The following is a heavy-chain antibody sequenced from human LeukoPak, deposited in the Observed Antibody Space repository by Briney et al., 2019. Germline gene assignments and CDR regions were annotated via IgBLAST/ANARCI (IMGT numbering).Heavy chain of an antibody. CDR2: IIPITGST. D-gene: IGHD3-10*01. CDR3: ARDTIWGRGSYLDV. Sequence: ASVKVSCKASGYTFTSHSIHWVRQAPGEGLEWMGIIIPITGSTNYAQKFQGTVTMTRDTSTSTVYMDLRSLRSEDTAVYYCARDTIWGRGSYLDVWGRGTLVTVSS. J-gene: IGHJ2*01. V-gene: IGHV1-46*01. CDR1: GYTFTSHS.